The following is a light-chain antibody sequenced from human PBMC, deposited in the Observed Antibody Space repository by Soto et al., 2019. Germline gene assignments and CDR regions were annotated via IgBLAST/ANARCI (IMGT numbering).Light chain of an antibody. V-gene: IGKV1-39*01. CDR3: QQCYSSPRT. CDR2: AAS. Sequence: DIQMTQSPSTQSASVGDRVTITCRASQSITTYVNWYQQKLGKAPTLLIYAASSLQSGVPSRFSGSGSGTDFTLTISSLQPEDFATYFCQQCYSSPRTFGQGTK. CDR1: QSITTY. J-gene: IGKJ1*01.